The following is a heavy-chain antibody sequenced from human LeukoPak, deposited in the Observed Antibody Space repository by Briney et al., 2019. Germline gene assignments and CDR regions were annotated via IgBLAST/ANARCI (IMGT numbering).Heavy chain of an antibody. V-gene: IGHV1-69*10. D-gene: IGHD2-2*01. CDR1: GGTFSSYA. Sequence: SVKLSCKASGGTFSSYAISWVRQAPGQGLEWMGGIIPILGTANYAQKFQGRVTITADKSTSTAYMELSSLRSEDTAVYYCALRVVVPAANYNWFDPWGQGTLVTVSS. CDR2: IIPILGTA. J-gene: IGHJ5*02. CDR3: ALRVVVPAANYNWFDP.